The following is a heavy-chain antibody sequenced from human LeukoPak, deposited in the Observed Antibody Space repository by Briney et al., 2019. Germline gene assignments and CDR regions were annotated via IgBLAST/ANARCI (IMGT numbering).Heavy chain of an antibody. CDR2: IYYSGST. CDR1: GGSISSSSYY. CDR3: ASSLLWFGELFS. J-gene: IGHJ5*02. D-gene: IGHD3-10*01. V-gene: IGHV4-39*07. Sequence: PSETLSLTCTVSGGSISSSSYYWGWIRQPPGKGLEWIGSIYYSGSTYYNPSLKSRVTISVDTSKNQFSLKLSSVTAADTAVYYCASSLLWFGELFSWGQGTLVTVSS.